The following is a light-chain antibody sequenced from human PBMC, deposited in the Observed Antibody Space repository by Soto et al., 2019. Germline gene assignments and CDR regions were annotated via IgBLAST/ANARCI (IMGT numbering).Light chain of an antibody. J-gene: IGLJ7*01. CDR3: QTWGTGSAIVV. CDR1: SGHSNYA. Sequence: QSVLTQSPSASASMGDSVKLTCTLGSGHSNYAIAWHQQQPEKGPRYLIKVNSGGSHIKGDGIPDRFSGSSSGAERYLFISSLQSEDEAHYYCQTWGTGSAIVVFGGGTQLTVL. CDR2: VNSGGSH. V-gene: IGLV4-69*01.